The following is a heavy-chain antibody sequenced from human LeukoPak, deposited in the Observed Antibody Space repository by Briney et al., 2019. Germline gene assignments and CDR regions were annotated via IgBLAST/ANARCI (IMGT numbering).Heavy chain of an antibody. V-gene: IGHV4-34*01. CDR3: ARGRKYTSGYRVTELGSGYSDY. J-gene: IGHJ4*02. Sequence: SETLSLTCAVSGGSFSGYSWSWIRQPPGKGLEWIGEINHSGSTNYNPSLKSRVTISVDTSKNQFSLRLISVTAADTAVYYCARGRKYTSGYRVTELGSGYSDYWGQGTLVTVSS. CDR2: INHSGST. D-gene: IGHD5-18*01. CDR1: GGSFSGYS.